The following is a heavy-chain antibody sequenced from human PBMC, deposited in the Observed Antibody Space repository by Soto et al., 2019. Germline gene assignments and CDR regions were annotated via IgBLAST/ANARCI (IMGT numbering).Heavy chain of an antibody. V-gene: IGHV4-59*08. CDR1: GGSISSYY. CDR2: IYYSGST. D-gene: IGHD4-17*01. CDR3: ARLFAETNGDFTNFDY. J-gene: IGHJ4*02. Sequence: SETLSLTCTVSGGSISSYYWSWIRQPPGKGLEWIGYIYYSGSTNYNPSLKSRVTISVDTSKNQFSLKLSSVTAADTAVYYCARLFAETNGDFTNFDYWGQGTLVTVSS.